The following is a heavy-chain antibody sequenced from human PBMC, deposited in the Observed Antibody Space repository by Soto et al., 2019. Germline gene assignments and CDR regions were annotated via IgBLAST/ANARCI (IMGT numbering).Heavy chain of an antibody. V-gene: IGHV3-23*01. CDR2: ISDSGGST. D-gene: IGHD3-10*01. CDR3: AKDGFSGSGKYYFDY. Sequence: EVHLLESGGGLVQPGGSLRLSCAASGFTFSNYAMNWVRQAPGKGLEWVSVISDSGGSTYYADSVKGRFTISRDKSKNTLYLHMNSLTAEDTSVYYCAKDGFSGSGKYYFDYWGQGPLVTVSS. J-gene: IGHJ4*02. CDR1: GFTFSNYA.